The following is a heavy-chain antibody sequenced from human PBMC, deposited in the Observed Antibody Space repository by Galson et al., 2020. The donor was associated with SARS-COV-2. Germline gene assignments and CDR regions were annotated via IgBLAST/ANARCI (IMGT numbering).Heavy chain of an antibody. CDR2: IFPGDGDT. CDR1: GFTFTTHW. D-gene: IGHD6-25*01. Sequence: GESLKISCKGSGFTFTTHWIGWVRRMPGKGLEWMGIIFPGDGDTRYSPSFHGQVTISADKSISTAYLQLSSLEASDTGIYYCARHTSHFLSAVYHPYDFWGQGTLVTVSS. J-gene: IGHJ4*02. CDR3: ARHTSHFLSAVYHPYDF. V-gene: IGHV5-51*01.